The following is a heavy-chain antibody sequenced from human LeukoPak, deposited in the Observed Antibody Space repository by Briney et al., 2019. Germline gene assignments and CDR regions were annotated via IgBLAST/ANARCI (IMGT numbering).Heavy chain of an antibody. CDR2: IYYSGST. V-gene: IGHV4-59*01. CDR3: ARDRQAWADCSSTSCYWGGGNWFDP. CDR1: GGSISSYY. J-gene: IGHJ5*02. D-gene: IGHD2-2*01. Sequence: SETLSLTCTVSGGSISSYYWSWIRQPPGKGLEWIGYIYYSGSTNYNPSLKSRVTISVDTSKNQLSLKLSSVTAADTAVYYCARDRQAWADCSSTSCYWGGGNWFDPWGQGTLVTVSS.